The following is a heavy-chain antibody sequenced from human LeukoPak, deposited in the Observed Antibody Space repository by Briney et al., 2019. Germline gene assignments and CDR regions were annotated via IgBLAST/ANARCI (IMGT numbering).Heavy chain of an antibody. CDR3: ARLRLLDSSSSD. D-gene: IGHD6-6*01. J-gene: IGHJ4*02. V-gene: IGHV4-31*03. CDR1: GGSISSGGYY. CDR2: IYYSGST. Sequence: PSETLSLTCTVSGGSISSGGYYWSWIRQHPGKGLEWIGYIYYSGSTYYNPSLKSRVSISVDTSKNQFSLKLNSVTAADTAVYYCARLRLLDSSSSDWGQGTLVTVSS.